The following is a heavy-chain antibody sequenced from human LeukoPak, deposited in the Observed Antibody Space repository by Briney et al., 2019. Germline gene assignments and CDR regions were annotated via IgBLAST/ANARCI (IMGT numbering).Heavy chain of an antibody. CDR2: ISGSGGST. V-gene: IGHV3-23*01. CDR3: AKAELRYFDWSEAIDY. J-gene: IGHJ4*02. D-gene: IGHD3-9*01. CDR1: GFTFSSYA. Sequence: GGSLRLSCAASGFTFSSYAMSWVRQAPGKGLEWVSAISGSGGSTYYADSVKGRFTISRDNSKNTPYLQMNTLRAEDTAVYYCAKAELRYFDWSEAIDYWGQGSLVTVSS.